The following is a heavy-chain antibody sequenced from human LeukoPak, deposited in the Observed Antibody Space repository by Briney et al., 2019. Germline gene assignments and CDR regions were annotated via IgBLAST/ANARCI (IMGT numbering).Heavy chain of an antibody. V-gene: IGHV3-23*01. J-gene: IGHJ4*02. CDR1: GFTFNTYS. CDR2: ISGSGGST. CDR3: ARDYLPYYDFWSGTPPDY. D-gene: IGHD3-3*01. Sequence: PGGSLRLSCAASGFTFNTYSMNWVRQAPGKGLEWVSAISGSGGSTYYADSVKGRFTISRDNSKNTLYLQMNSLRAEDTAVYYCARDYLPYYDFWSGTPPDYWGQGTLVTVSS.